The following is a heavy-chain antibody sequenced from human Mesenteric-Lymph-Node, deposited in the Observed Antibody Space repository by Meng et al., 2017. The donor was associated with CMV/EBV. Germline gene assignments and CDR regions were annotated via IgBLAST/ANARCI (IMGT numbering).Heavy chain of an antibody. CDR2: MNPNSGNT. J-gene: IGHJ4*02. D-gene: IGHD5-12*01. CDR1: GYTFTNYD. Sequence: SGYTFTNYDINWVRQATGQGLEWMGWMNPNSGNTGYAQKFQGSVTMTRDTSAHIAYMALTSLRSEDTAVYYCAKHNSGYDSGGGDYWGQGTLVTVSS. V-gene: IGHV1-8*01. CDR3: AKHNSGYDSGGGDY.